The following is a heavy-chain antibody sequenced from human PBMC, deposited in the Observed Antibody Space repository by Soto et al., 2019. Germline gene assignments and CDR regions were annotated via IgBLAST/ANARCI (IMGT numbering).Heavy chain of an antibody. CDR2: INHSGST. D-gene: IGHD3-3*01. CDR1: GGSFRGYY. V-gene: IGHV4-34*01. Sequence: LSLTCAVYGGSFRGYYWSWIRQPPGKGLEWIGEINHSGSTNYNPSLKSRVTISVDTSKNQFSLKLSSVTAADTAVYYCARGRPGYDFWSGYPYYFDYWGQGTRVTVS. CDR3: ARGRPGYDFWSGYPYYFDY. J-gene: IGHJ4*02.